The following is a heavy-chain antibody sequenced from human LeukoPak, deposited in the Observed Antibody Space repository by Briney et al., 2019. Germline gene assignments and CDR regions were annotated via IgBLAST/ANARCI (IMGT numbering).Heavy chain of an antibody. CDR2: INPTGGSA. D-gene: IGHD3-10*01. CDR3: ARDYHGSGSLTTFDY. Sequence: ASVKVSCKASGYTFTSFYMHWVRQAPGQGLEWLGIINPTGGSASSAQKFQGRVTLIRDTSTSTVYMELSSLRSEDTAVYYCARDYHGSGSLTTFDYWGQGTLVTVSS. V-gene: IGHV1-46*01. J-gene: IGHJ4*02. CDR1: GYTFTSFY.